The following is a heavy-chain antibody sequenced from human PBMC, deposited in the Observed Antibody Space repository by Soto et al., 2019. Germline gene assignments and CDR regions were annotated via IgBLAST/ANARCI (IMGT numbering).Heavy chain of an antibody. Sequence: GGSLRLSCAVSVFTFGDYAMTWVRRVPGAGLEWVSPMSGGGDTRYYTGSVMGRFTISRDNSKNTLYLEISSLRAEDTAVYYCARVAKYSWYFDYWGLGTLVTVSS. J-gene: IGHJ4*02. CDR3: ARVAKYSWYFDY. CDR1: VFTFGDYA. V-gene: IGHV3-23*01. D-gene: IGHD4-4*01. CDR2: MSGGGDTR.